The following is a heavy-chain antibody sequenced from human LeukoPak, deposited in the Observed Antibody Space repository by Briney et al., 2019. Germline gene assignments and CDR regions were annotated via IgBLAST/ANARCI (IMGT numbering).Heavy chain of an antibody. J-gene: IGHJ4*02. CDR2: IKQDGSEK. Sequence: QSGGSLRLSCAASGFTFSTYWMTWVRQAPGKGLEWVANIKQDGSEKYYVDSVKGRFTISRDNAKNSLYLQMNSLRAEDTAVYYCARDRGIAAAGLFDYWGQGTLVTVSS. D-gene: IGHD6-13*01. V-gene: IGHV3-7*01. CDR1: GFTFSTYW. CDR3: ARDRGIAAAGLFDY.